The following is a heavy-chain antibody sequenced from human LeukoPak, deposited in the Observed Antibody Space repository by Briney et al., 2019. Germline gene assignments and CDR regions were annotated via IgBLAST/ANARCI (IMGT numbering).Heavy chain of an antibody. Sequence: GGSLRLSCAASGFTFSSYAMSWVRQAPGKGLEWVSALSGSGGGTYYADSVKGRFTISRDNSKNTLYLQMNSLRAEDTAVYYCARESNAYSGYDPFDYWGQGALVTVSS. CDR3: ARESNAYSGYDPFDY. J-gene: IGHJ4*02. CDR1: GFTFSSYA. V-gene: IGHV3-23*01. CDR2: LSGSGGGT. D-gene: IGHD5-12*01.